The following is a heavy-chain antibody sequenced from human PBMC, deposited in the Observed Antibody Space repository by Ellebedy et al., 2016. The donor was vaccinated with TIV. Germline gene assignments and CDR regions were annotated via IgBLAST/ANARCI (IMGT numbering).Heavy chain of an antibody. Sequence: GESLKISCAASGFTFSRYSMHWVRQAPGKGLEWVAAISYDESNKYYADSVKGRFTISRDNSKNTLYLQMNSLRAEGTALYYCASGISVAGTQDFDYWGQGTLVTVSS. D-gene: IGHD6-19*01. CDR1: GFTFSRYS. J-gene: IGHJ4*02. V-gene: IGHV3-30*01. CDR2: ISYDESNK. CDR3: ASGISVAGTQDFDY.